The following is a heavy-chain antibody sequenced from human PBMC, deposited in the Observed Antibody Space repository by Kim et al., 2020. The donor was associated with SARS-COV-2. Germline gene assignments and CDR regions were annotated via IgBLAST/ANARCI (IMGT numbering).Heavy chain of an antibody. CDR1: GYTFTTFA. D-gene: IGHD6-19*01. Sequence: ASVKVSCKASGYTFTTFALYWVRRAPGQRLEWMGWVNGGNGNTRYSQKFQGRVSMTRDTSATTAYLELSGLISEDTAVYYCAREAVSGSFDYWGQGSLVTVSS. CDR2: VNGGNGNT. V-gene: IGHV1-3*01. CDR3: AREAVSGSFDY. J-gene: IGHJ4*02.